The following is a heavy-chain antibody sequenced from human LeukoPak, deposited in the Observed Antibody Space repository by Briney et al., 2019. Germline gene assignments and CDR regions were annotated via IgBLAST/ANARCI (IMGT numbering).Heavy chain of an antibody. CDR2: IGIRGDT. Sequence: PGGSLRLSCAASGFTFIDYDMHWVRQVIGRGLEWVSAIGIRGDTYYSGSVKGRFTISRENAESSLYLQRNSLRAEDTGVYYCARGGIQVSGIDEFDYWGQGTLVTVSS. J-gene: IGHJ4*02. CDR1: GFTFIDYD. D-gene: IGHD6-19*01. V-gene: IGHV3-13*01. CDR3: ARGGIQVSGIDEFDY.